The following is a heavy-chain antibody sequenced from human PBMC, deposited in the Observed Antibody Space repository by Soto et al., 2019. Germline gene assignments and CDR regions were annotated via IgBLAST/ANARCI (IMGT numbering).Heavy chain of an antibody. J-gene: IGHJ3*02. Sequence: TXETLSVKCTVSGGSISSSRYYWGWIRQPPGKGLEWIGSIFYSGITYHNLSLKSRVTISVDTSKNQFSLKLSSVTAADTAVYYCARHPTASLDAFDIWGQGTMVTVSS. CDR1: GGSISSSRYY. CDR3: ARHPTASLDAFDI. V-gene: IGHV4-39*01. CDR2: IFYSGIT.